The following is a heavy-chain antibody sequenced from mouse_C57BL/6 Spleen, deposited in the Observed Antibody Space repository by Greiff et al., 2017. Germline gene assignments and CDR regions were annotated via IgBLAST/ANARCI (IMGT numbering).Heavy chain of an antibody. D-gene: IGHD2-4*01. CDR1: GFTFSSYA. CDR2: ISDGGSYT. CDR3: ARDGGLDWYFDV. J-gene: IGHJ1*03. Sequence: EVKVVESGGGLVKPGGSLKLSCAASGFTFSSYAMSWVRQTPEKRLEWVATISDGGSYTYYPDNVKGRFTISRDNAKNNLYLQMSHLKSEDTAMYYCARDGGLDWYFDVWGTGTTVTVSS. V-gene: IGHV5-4*01.